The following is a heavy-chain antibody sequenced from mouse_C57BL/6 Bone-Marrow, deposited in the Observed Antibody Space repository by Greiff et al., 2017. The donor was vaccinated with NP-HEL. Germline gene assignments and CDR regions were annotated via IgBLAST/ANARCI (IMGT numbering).Heavy chain of an antibody. CDR1: GFTFSDYG. CDR3: ARQGYYYGSSRYWYFDV. D-gene: IGHD1-1*01. J-gene: IGHJ1*03. CDR2: ISNLAYSI. Sequence: EVQLVESGGGLVQPGGSLKLSCAASGFTFSDYGMAWVRQAPRKGPEWVAFISNLAYSIYYADTVTGRFTISRENAKNTLYLEMSSLRSEDTAMYYCARQGYYYGSSRYWYFDVWGTGTTVTVSS. V-gene: IGHV5-15*01.